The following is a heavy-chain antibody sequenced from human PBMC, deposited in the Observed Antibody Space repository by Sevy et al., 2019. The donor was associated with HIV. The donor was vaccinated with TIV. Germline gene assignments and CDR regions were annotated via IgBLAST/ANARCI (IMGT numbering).Heavy chain of an antibody. D-gene: IGHD3-22*01. CDR1: GFTFSSYA. Sequence: GGSPRLSCAASGFTFSSYAMSWVRQAPGKGLEWVSAISGSGGSTYYADSVKGRFTISRDNSKNTLYLQMNSLRAEDTAVYYCAKAQYYYDSSGYPIDYWGQGTLVTVSS. CDR2: ISGSGGST. CDR3: AKAQYYYDSSGYPIDY. J-gene: IGHJ4*02. V-gene: IGHV3-23*01.